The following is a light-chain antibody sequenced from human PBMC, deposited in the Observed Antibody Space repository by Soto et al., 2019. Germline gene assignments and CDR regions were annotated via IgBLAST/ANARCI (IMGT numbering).Light chain of an antibody. CDR3: QQYGRSPPWT. V-gene: IGKV3-20*01. CDR1: QSVSNF. Sequence: EIVLTQSPATLSLSPGERATLSCRASQSVSNFLAWYQQRPGQAPRLLIYDASNRATGIPDRFSASGSGTDFTLTISRLEPEDLAVYYCQQYGRSPPWTFGQGTKVDIK. CDR2: DAS. J-gene: IGKJ1*01.